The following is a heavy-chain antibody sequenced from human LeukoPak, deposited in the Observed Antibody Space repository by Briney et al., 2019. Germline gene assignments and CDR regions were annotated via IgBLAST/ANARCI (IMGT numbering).Heavy chain of an antibody. CDR2: ISYDGTNK. J-gene: IGHJ4*02. D-gene: IGHD3-10*01. CDR3: ARDYSSGSYPRIYFDY. CDR1: GYTLTELS. V-gene: IGHV3-30*01. Sequence: SCKVSGYTLTELSMHWVRQAPGKGLEWMALISYDGTNKYYADSVKGRLTISRDNSKSTLYLQMNSLRAEDTAVYYCARDYSSGSYPRIYFDYWGQGTLVTVSS.